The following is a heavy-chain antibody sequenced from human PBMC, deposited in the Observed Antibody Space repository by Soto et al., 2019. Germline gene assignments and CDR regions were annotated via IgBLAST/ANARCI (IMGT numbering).Heavy chain of an antibody. CDR2: ITGSGGST. CDR3: AKPLYYYDSSGYSKCYDY. J-gene: IGHJ4*02. D-gene: IGHD3-22*01. Sequence: SGGSLRLSCAVSGFTFSNFAMSWVRQAPGKGLEWVSAITGSGGSTYYADSVKGRFTISRDNSKNMLYLQMNSLRAEDTAVYYCAKPLYYYDSSGYSKCYDYWGQGTLVTVSS. CDR1: GFTFSNFA. V-gene: IGHV3-23*01.